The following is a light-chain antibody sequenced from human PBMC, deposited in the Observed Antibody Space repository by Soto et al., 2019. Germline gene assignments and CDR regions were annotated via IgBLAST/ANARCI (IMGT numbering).Light chain of an antibody. V-gene: IGLV2-11*01. CDR1: SSDVGDYNY. J-gene: IGLJ3*02. CDR3: CAYAGSYTWV. CDR2: DVS. Sequence: QSALTQPRSVSGSPGQSVIISCTGTSSDVGDYNYVSWYQQHPGKAPKLMIHDVSKRPSGVPDRFSGSKSGNTASLTISGLQAEDEADYYCCAYAGSYTWVFGGGTKLTVL.